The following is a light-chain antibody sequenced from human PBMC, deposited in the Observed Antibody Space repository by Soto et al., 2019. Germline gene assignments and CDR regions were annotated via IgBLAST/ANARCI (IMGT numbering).Light chain of an antibody. CDR1: SSDVGGYNY. J-gene: IGLJ2*01. V-gene: IGLV2-14*01. CDR2: EVS. CDR3: SSYTSSSSYVV. Sequence: QSALTQPASVSGSPGQSITISCTGTSSDVGGYNYVSWYQQHPGKAPKLMIYEVSNRPSGVSNRFSGSKSGNTASLTISGLPAEDEAEYYCSSYTSSSSYVVFGGGTKLTVL.